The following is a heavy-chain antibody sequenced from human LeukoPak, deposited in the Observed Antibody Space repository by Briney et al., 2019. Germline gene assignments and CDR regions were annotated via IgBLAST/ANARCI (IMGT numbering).Heavy chain of an antibody. D-gene: IGHD4-17*01. Sequence: PGGSLRLSCAVSGFSFNTYWMTWVRQAPGKGLDCVANIKQDGSEKYYVDSVKGRFTISRDNAKNSLYLQMNSLRAEDTAVYYCARHPYGVLDHWGQGTLVTVSS. CDR1: GFSFNTYW. CDR2: IKQDGSEK. J-gene: IGHJ4*02. V-gene: IGHV3-7*01. CDR3: ARHPYGVLDH.